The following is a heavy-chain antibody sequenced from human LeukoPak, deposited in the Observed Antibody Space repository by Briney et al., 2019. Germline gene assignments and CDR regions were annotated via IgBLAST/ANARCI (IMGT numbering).Heavy chain of an antibody. V-gene: IGHV3-23*01. J-gene: IGHJ4*02. CDR2: ISGSGGST. CDR3: AKVPSWGSKNFDY. Sequence: PGGSLRLSCAASGFTFISYAMSWVRQAPGKGLEWVSTISGSGGSTYYADSVKGRFTISRDNSKNTLYLQMNSLRADDTAVYYCAKVPSWGSKNFDYWGQGTLVTVSS. D-gene: IGHD7-27*01. CDR1: GFTFISYA.